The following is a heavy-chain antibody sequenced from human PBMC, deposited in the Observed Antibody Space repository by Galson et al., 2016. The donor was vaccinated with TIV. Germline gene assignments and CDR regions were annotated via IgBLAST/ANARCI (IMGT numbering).Heavy chain of an antibody. CDR2: MHPDSGHT. CDR1: GYPFTNYD. J-gene: IGHJ4*02. V-gene: IGHV1-8*01. Sequence: SVKVSCKASGYPFTNYDINWVRQTAGQGLEWLGWMHPDSGHTGYAQKFQGRVSMTRNTYISTAYMELRSIISEDTAVYYCARNVAQTGDFDDWGQGTLVTVSS. D-gene: IGHD7-27*01. CDR3: ARNVAQTGDFDD.